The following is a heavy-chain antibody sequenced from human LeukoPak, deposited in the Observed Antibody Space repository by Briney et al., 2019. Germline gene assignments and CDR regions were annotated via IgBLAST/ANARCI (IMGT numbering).Heavy chain of an antibody. CDR3: ARQRSGCYDY. V-gene: IGHV4-59*08. J-gene: IGHJ4*02. Sequence: PSETLSLTCTVSGASVPNYYWSWIRQPPGKGLEWIGNIYYSGDTDYNPSLKSRVTMSVDTSKNHFSLKLTSVTAADTAVYYCARQRSGCYDYWGQGSLVTVSS. CDR2: IYYSGDT. D-gene: IGHD6-19*01. CDR1: GASVPNYY.